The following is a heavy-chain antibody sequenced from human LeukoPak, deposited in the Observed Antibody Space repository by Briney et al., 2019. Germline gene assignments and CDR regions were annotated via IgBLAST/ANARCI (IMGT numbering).Heavy chain of an antibody. D-gene: IGHD6-6*01. CDR3: ARGPRIAARSVSGHGDYYYGMDV. J-gene: IGHJ6*02. V-gene: IGHV3-66*01. CDR2: IYSGGST. CDR1: GFTVSSNY. Sequence: QPGGSLRLSCAASGFTVSSNYMSWVRQAPGKGLEWVSVIYSGGSTYYADSVKGRFTISRDNSKNTLYLQMNSLRAEDTAVYYCARGPRIAARSVSGHGDYYYGMDVWGQGTTVTVSS.